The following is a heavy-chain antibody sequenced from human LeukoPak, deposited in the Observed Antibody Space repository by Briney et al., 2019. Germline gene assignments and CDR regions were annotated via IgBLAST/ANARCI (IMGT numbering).Heavy chain of an antibody. CDR1: GFTFRSNA. V-gene: IGHV3-23*01. Sequence: PGGSLRLSCTDSGFTFRSNAMSWVRQAPGKGLEWVSSISGSGSSTHYADSVKGRFTISRDNSKNTLYMQMNSLRTEDTAVYYCTKGGVAAARDYWGQGTLVTVSS. CDR3: TKGGVAAARDY. J-gene: IGHJ4*02. CDR2: ISGSGSST. D-gene: IGHD6-13*01.